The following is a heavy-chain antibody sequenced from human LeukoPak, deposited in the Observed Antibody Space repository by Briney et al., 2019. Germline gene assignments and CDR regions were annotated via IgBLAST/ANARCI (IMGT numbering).Heavy chain of an antibody. D-gene: IGHD2-2*01. J-gene: IGHJ5*02. CDR3: ARVMADIVVVPAAMLFDP. CDR1: GFTFSGYW. Sequence: GGSLRLSCVASGFTFSGYWMSWVRQAPGKGLEWVSYISSSGSTIYYADSVKGRFTISRDNAKNSLYLQMNSLRAEDTAVYYCARVMADIVVVPAAMLFDPWGQGTLVTVSS. CDR2: ISSSGSTI. V-gene: IGHV3-48*04.